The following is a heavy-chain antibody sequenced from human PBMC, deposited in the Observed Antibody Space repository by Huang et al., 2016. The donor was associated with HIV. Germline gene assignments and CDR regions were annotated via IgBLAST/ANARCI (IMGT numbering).Heavy chain of an antibody. CDR3: ASSAYGGNDY. J-gene: IGHJ4*02. Sequence: QVQLVQSGAEVKKPGSSVKVSCKASGGTFNDYSVSWVRQAPGEGREWMGGIIPIRGTANYAQKFQGRVTINADESTSTVYMKLSSLRSEDTAMYYCASSAYGGNDYWGQGTLVTVSS. V-gene: IGHV1-69*13. CDR1: GGTFNDYS. D-gene: IGHD2-15*01. CDR2: IIPIRGTA.